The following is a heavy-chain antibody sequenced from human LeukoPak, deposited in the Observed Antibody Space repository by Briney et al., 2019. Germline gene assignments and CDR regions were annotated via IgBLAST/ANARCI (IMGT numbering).Heavy chain of an antibody. J-gene: IGHJ6*03. V-gene: IGHV3-30*02. CDR1: GFTFSSYD. D-gene: IGHD2/OR15-2a*01. Sequence: GSLRLSCSASGFTFSSYDMYWVRQAPGQGLEWVTFIRNDGNYKSYADSVKGRFTISRDNSKTTLYLQMNSLRAEDTAVYYCAKEDFSDYYFYYMDVWGKGTTVTISS. CDR3: AKEDFSDYYFYYMDV. CDR2: IRNDGNYK.